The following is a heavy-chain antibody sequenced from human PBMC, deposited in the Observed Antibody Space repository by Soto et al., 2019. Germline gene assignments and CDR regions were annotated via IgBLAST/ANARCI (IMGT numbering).Heavy chain of an antibody. Sequence: QVQLVQSGAEVKKPGSSVKVSCKASGGTFSSYAISWVRQAPGQGLEWMGGIIPIFGTANYAQKFQGRVTITADESTSTAYREPRSLRSEHTGLYYGARDRSSGYSYGYGIGFWFDPWGQGTLVTVSS. J-gene: IGHJ5*02. D-gene: IGHD5-18*01. V-gene: IGHV1-69*01. CDR1: GGTFSSYA. CDR3: ARDRSSGYSYGYGIGFWFDP. CDR2: IIPIFGTA.